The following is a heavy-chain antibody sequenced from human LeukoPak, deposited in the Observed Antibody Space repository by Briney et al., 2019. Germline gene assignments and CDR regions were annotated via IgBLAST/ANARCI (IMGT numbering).Heavy chain of an antibody. J-gene: IGHJ6*03. CDR2: MNPNSGNT. Sequence: ASVKVSCKASGYTFTGYYMHWVRQATGQGLEWMGWMNPNSGNTGYAQKFQGRVTMTRNTSISTAYMELSSLRSEDTAVYYCARAPSIVGATSSYYYMDVWGKGTTVTISS. D-gene: IGHD1-26*01. CDR3: ARAPSIVGATSSYYYMDV. V-gene: IGHV1-8*02. CDR1: GYTFTGYY.